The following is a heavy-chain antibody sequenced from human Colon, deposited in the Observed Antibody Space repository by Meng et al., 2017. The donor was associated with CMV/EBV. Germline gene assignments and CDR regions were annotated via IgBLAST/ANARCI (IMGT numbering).Heavy chain of an antibody. Sequence: HAGPAVPKPEASVKVSFKASGYTFSGYFMYWVRQAPGQGLEWLGVINPITGGTNYAQKFQGRVTMTRDTSMNTAYMELSRLRSDDTAVYYCASLSGGDFDYWGQGTLVTVSS. V-gene: IGHV1-2*02. CDR1: GYTFSGYF. CDR2: INPITGGT. J-gene: IGHJ4*02. D-gene: IGHD1-26*01. CDR3: ASLSGGDFDY.